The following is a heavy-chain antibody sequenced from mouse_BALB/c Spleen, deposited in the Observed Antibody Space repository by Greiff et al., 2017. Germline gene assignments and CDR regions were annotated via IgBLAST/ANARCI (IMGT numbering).Heavy chain of an antibody. CDR1: GYSITSGYY. CDR3: AQNYYGYAY. Sequence: EVKLMESGPGLVKPSQSLSLTCSVTGYSITSGYYWNWIRQFPGNKLEWMGYISYDGSNNYNPSLKNRISITRDTSKNQFFLKLNSVTTEDTATYYCAQNYYGYAYWGQGTLVTVSA. J-gene: IGHJ3*01. CDR2: ISYDGSN. V-gene: IGHV3-6*02. D-gene: IGHD1-2*01.